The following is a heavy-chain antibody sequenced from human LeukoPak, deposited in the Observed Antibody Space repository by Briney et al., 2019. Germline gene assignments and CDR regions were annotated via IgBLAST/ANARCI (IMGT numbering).Heavy chain of an antibody. D-gene: IGHD4-23*01. CDR1: GFTFSSYG. Sequence: PGGSLRLSCAASGFTFSSYGMHWVRQAPGKGLEWVAVISYDGSNKYYADSVKGRFTISRDNSKNTLYLQMNSLRAEDTAVYYCAKDRTYGGKVGYWGQGTLVTVSS. J-gene: IGHJ4*02. CDR2: ISYDGSNK. CDR3: AKDRTYGGKVGY. V-gene: IGHV3-30*18.